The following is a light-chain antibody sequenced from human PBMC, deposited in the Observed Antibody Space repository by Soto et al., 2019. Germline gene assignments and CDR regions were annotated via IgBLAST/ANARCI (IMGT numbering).Light chain of an antibody. Sequence: ENVLTQSPGTLSLSPGERATLSCRARQSVSSSYLTWYQQKPGQAPRLLIYVASSRATDIPDRVSGSGSGTDFTLTISRLEPEDFEVYYCQQYDSSPVTFGEGTKLEIK. V-gene: IGKV3-20*01. CDR1: QSVSSSY. J-gene: IGKJ2*01. CDR2: VAS. CDR3: QQYDSSPVT.